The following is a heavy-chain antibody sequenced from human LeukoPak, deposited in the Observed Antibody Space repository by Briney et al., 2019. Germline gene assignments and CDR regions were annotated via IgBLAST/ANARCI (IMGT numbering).Heavy chain of an antibody. CDR2: IYTSGCT. Sequence: SETLSLTCTVSGGSISSYYWSWIRQPAGKGLEWIGRIYTSGCTNYNPSLKSRVTMSVDTSKNQFSLKLSSVTAADTAVYYCARSAYYYDSSGYYWDAFDIWGQGTMVTVSS. CDR3: ARSAYYYDSSGYYWDAFDI. V-gene: IGHV4-4*07. J-gene: IGHJ3*02. D-gene: IGHD3-22*01. CDR1: GGSISSYY.